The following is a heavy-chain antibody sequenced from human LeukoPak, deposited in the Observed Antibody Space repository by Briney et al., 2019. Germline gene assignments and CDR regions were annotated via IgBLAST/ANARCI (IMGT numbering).Heavy chain of an antibody. CDR3: ARTSRDGYNRAYYFEY. V-gene: IGHV4-4*07. CDR2: IYTSGST. J-gene: IGHJ4*02. D-gene: IGHD5-24*01. Sequence: SSETLSLTCTVSGGSISSYYGSWIRQPAGRGLEWIGGIYTSGSTNYNPSLKSRVPRSVDTAKNQVSLKLSPVTAADTAVYYCARTSRDGYNRAYYFEYWGQGTLVTVSS. CDR1: GGSISSYY.